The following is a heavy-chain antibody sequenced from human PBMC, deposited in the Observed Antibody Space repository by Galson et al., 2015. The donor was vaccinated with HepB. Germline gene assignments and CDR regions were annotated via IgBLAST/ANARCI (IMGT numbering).Heavy chain of an antibody. CDR2: LSSHGDNE. J-gene: IGHJ4*02. CDR3: ARTFYFDY. Sequence: FSSYAMNWVRQAPGKGLEWVAVLSSHGDNEYYADSVKGRFTISRDNSENTVYLQMHSLRVEDTAVYYCARTFYFDYWGQGTLVTVSS. V-gene: IGHV3-30*04. CDR1: FSSYA. D-gene: IGHD3-16*01.